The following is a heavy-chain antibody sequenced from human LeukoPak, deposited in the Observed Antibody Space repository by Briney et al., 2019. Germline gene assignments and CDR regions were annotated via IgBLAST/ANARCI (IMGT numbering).Heavy chain of an antibody. D-gene: IGHD2-15*01. J-gene: IGHJ4*02. V-gene: IGHV3-23*01. CDR1: GFTFSSYA. CDR3: AKIIVASATGY. Sequence: GGSLRLSCAASGFTFSSYAMSWVRQAPGKGLEWVSAMSGSGGSTYYADSVKGRFTISRDNSKNTLYLQINSLGPEDTAVYYCAKIIVASATGYWGQGTLVTVSS. CDR2: MSGSGGST.